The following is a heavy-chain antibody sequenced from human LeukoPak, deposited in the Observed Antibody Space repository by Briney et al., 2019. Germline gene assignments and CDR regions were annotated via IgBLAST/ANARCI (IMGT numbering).Heavy chain of an antibody. D-gene: IGHD3-3*01. CDR1: GFTVSSNY. Sequence: PGGSLRPSCAASGFTVSSNYMSWVRQAPGKGLEWVSVTYYADSVKGRFTISRDNSKNTLYLQMNSLRAEDTAVYYCARGGLRVVDYFDYWGQGTLVTVSS. CDR3: ARGGLRVVDYFDY. J-gene: IGHJ4*02. CDR2: T. V-gene: IGHV3-66*02.